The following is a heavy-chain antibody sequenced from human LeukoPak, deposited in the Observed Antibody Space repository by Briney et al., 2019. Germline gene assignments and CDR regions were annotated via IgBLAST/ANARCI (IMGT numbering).Heavy chain of an antibody. Sequence: SEALSLTCAVSGGSISSGGYSWSWIRQPPGKGLEWIGYIYHSGSTYYNPSLKSRVTISVDTSKNQFSLKLSSVTAADTAVYYCARVSSFLRFLEWPHPYYYYGMDVWGQGTTVTVSS. J-gene: IGHJ6*02. CDR2: IYHSGST. V-gene: IGHV4-30-2*01. CDR1: GGSISSGGYS. D-gene: IGHD3-3*01. CDR3: ARVSSFLRFLEWPHPYYYYGMDV.